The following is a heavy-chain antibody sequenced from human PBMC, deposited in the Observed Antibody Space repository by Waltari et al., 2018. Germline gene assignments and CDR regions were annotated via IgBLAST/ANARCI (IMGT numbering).Heavy chain of an antibody. D-gene: IGHD3-22*01. V-gene: IGHV4-34*01. CDR1: GGSFNGYY. J-gene: IGHJ4*02. CDR2: IDPRWSS. Sequence: QVHLQQWGAGLLKPPETLSLTCAVYGGSFNGYYWSWIRQPPGKGLGWIGEIDPRWSSNYNPSLSRRFTISVDTAKNQFSLKVSSVTAADTAIYYCARGFVLNYHDSSGYHFDGWGQGTLVTVSS. CDR3: ARGFVLNYHDSSGYHFDG.